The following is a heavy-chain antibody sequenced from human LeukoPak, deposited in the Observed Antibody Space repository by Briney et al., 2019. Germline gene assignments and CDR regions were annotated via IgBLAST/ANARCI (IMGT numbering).Heavy chain of an antibody. Sequence: ASVKVSCKASGYTFTSYGISWVRQAPGQGLEWMGWISAYNGNTNYAQKLQGRVTMTTDTSTSTAYMELRSLRSDDTAVYYCARASRGIAAAGTGSLGFDPWGQGTLVTVSS. D-gene: IGHD6-13*01. V-gene: IGHV1-18*01. J-gene: IGHJ5*02. CDR1: GYTFTSYG. CDR2: ISAYNGNT. CDR3: ARASRGIAAAGTGSLGFDP.